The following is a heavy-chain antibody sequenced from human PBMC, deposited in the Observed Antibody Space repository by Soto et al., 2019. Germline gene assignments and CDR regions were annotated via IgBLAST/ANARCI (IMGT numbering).Heavy chain of an antibody. V-gene: IGHV4-4*02. CDR2: IYHSGST. CDR1: GGSISSSNW. D-gene: IGHD3-10*01. Sequence: QVQLQESGPGLVKPSGTLSLTCAVSGGSISSSNWWSWVRQPPGKGLEWIGEIYHSGSTNYNPSLTSRVTISVDKSKNQFSLKLSSVTGADTAVYYCERKLAARGANDYWGQGTLVTVSS. CDR3: ERKLAARGANDY. J-gene: IGHJ4*02.